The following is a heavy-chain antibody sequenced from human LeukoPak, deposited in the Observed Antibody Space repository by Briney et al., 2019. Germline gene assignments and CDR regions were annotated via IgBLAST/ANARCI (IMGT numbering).Heavy chain of an antibody. V-gene: IGHV1-8*01. CDR3: ARAPRVWYYDSSGYYYY. CDR2: MNPNSGNT. J-gene: IGHJ4*02. Sequence: ASVKVSCKASGYTFTSYDINWVRQATGQGLEWMGWMNPNSGNTGYAQKFQGRVTMTRNTSISTAYMELSSLRPEDTAVYYCARAPRVWYYDSSGYYYYWGQGTLVTVSS. CDR1: GYTFTSYD. D-gene: IGHD3-22*01.